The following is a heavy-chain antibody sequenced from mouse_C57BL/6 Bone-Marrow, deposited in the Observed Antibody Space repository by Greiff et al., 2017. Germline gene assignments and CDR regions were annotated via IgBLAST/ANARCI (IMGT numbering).Heavy chain of an antibody. Sequence: EVQLQQSGAELVRPGSSVKMSCKTSGYTFTSYGINWVKQRPGQGLEWIGYIYIGNGYTEYNEKFKGKATLTSDTSSSTAYMQLSSLTSEDSAIYFSARSPSYDYDRGNAMDYWGQGTSVTVSS. J-gene: IGHJ4*01. CDR2: IYIGNGYT. CDR1: GYTFTSYG. V-gene: IGHV1-58*01. CDR3: ARSPSYDYDRGNAMDY. D-gene: IGHD2-4*01.